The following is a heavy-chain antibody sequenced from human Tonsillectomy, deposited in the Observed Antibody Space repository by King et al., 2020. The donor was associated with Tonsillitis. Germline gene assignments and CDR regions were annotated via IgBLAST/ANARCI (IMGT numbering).Heavy chain of an antibody. D-gene: IGHD3-10*01. CDR3: AREIGFGELAMDY. CDR1: GGSFSGYY. Sequence: VQLQQWGAGLLKPSETLSLTCAVYGGSFSGYYWSWIRQPPGKGLEWIGEINHSGSTNYNPSLKSRVTISVTTSKNQFSLKLSSVTAADTAVYYCAREIGFGELAMDYWGQGTLVTVSS. CDR2: INHSGST. V-gene: IGHV4-34*01. J-gene: IGHJ4*02.